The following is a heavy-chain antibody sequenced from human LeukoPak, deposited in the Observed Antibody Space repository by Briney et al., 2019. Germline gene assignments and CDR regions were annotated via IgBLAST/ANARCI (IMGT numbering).Heavy chain of an antibody. J-gene: IGHJ4*02. Sequence: PSETLTLTCTVSGGSISSYYWSWIRQPPGKGLEWIGYIYYSGSTNYNPSLKSRVTISVDTSKNQFSLKLSSVTAAGTAVYYCARAGGHYGDSFDYWGQGTLVTVSS. CDR2: IYYSGST. V-gene: IGHV4-59*01. CDR1: GGSISSYY. CDR3: ARAGGHYGDSFDY. D-gene: IGHD4-17*01.